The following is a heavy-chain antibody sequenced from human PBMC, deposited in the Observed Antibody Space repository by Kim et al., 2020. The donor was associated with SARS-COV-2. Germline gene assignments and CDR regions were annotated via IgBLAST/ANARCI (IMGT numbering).Heavy chain of an antibody. V-gene: IGHV1-69*01. J-gene: IGHJ4*02. CDR3: AREERISGSYYQY. D-gene: IGHD1-26*01. Sequence: YAQKFQGRVTITADESTSTAYMELSSLRSEDTAVYYCAREERISGSYYQYWGQGTLVTVSS.